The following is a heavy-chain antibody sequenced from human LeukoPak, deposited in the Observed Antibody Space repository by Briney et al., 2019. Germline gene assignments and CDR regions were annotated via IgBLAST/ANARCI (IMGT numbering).Heavy chain of an antibody. V-gene: IGHV4-31*11. CDR2: SYYSGST. CDR3: TRGVRWLQLSYFDY. D-gene: IGHD5-24*01. J-gene: IGHJ4*02. CDR1: SGSISSGVYY. Sequence: PSETLSLTCAVSSGSISSGVYYCSWIRQHPGKGLEWIGYSYYSGSTYYNPSLKSRVTISVDASKNQFSLKLSSVTAADTAVYYCTRGVRWLQLSYFDYWGQGTLVTVSS.